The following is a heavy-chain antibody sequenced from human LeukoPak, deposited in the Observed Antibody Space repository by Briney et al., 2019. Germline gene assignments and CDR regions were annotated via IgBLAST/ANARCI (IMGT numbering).Heavy chain of an antibody. Sequence: GASVKVSCKASGYTFTDYYVHWVRQAPGQGLEWMGWINTYNGNTNYAQKLQARVTMTTDTSTGTAYMELRSLRSDDTAVYYCARKYCGGDCYASDIWGQGTMVTVSS. CDR3: ARKYCGGDCYASDI. CDR1: GYTFTDYY. V-gene: IGHV1-18*04. J-gene: IGHJ3*02. D-gene: IGHD2-21*02. CDR2: INTYNGNT.